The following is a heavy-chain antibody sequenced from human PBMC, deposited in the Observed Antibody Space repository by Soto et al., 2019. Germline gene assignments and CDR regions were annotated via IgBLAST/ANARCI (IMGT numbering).Heavy chain of an antibody. V-gene: IGHV4-39*01. Sequence: SETLSLTCTVSGGSISSSSYYWGWIRQPPGKGLEWIESIYYSGSTYYNPSLKSRVTISVDTSKNQFSLKLSSVTAADTVVYYCARLRVIYYYYYYGMDVWGQGTTVTVSS. CDR2: IYYSGST. J-gene: IGHJ6*02. CDR3: ARLRVIYYYYYYGMDV. CDR1: GGSISSSSYY.